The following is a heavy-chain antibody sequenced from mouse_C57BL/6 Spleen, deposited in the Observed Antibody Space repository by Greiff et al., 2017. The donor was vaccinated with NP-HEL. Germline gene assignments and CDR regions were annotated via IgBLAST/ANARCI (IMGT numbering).Heavy chain of an antibody. J-gene: IGHJ3*01. CDR3: ARGQRGFAY. D-gene: IGHD3-3*01. V-gene: IGHV1-69*01. CDR2: IDPSDSYT. Sequence: QVQLQQPGAELVMPGASVKLSCKASGYTFTSYWMHWVKQRPGQGLEWIGEIDPSDSYTNYNQKFKGKSTLTVDKSSSTAYMQLSSLTSEDSAVYYCARGQRGFAYGGQGTLVTVSA. CDR1: GYTFTSYW.